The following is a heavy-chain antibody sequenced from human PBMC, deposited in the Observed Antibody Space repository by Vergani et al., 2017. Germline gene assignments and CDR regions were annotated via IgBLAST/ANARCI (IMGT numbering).Heavy chain of an antibody. J-gene: IGHJ4*02. V-gene: IGHV1-2*02. Sequence: QVQLVQSGAEVKKPGASVKVSCKASGYTFTGHYMHWVRQAPGQGLEWMGWINPNSGGTNYAQKFQGRVTMTRDTSISTAYMELSRLRSDDTAVYYCARGGPEYSYGLIFLDYWGQGTLVTVSS. CDR2: INPNSGGT. CDR3: ARGGPEYSYGLIFLDY. D-gene: IGHD5-18*01. CDR1: GYTFTGHY.